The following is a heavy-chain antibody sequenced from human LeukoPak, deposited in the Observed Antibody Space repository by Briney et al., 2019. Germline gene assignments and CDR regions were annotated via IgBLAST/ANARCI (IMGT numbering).Heavy chain of an antibody. CDR3: ARSTYYDFWSGQLSDAFDI. CDR1: GYSFISYW. V-gene: IGHV5-51*01. CDR2: IYPGDSDT. J-gene: IGHJ3*02. Sequence: GESLKISCKGSGYSFISYWIGWVRQMPGKGLEWMGIIYPGDSDTRYSPSFQGQVTISADKSISTAYLQWSSLKASDTAMYYCARSTYYDFWSGQLSDAFDIWGQGTMVTVSS. D-gene: IGHD3-3*01.